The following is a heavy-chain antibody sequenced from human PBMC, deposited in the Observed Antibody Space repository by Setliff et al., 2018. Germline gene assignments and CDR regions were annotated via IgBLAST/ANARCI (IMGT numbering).Heavy chain of an antibody. Sequence: ASVKVSCKASGYTLSNSILSWVRQAPGQGLEWVGWISAYTGNTKYAQKLQGRVTMTTDTSTSTAYLELRSLTSDDTAVYYCSRLARYCTSTSCQGASGAEFWGQGTLVTVSS. J-gene: IGHJ4*02. CDR3: SRLARYCTSTSCQGASGAEF. V-gene: IGHV1-18*01. CDR2: ISAYTGNT. CDR1: GYTLSNSI. D-gene: IGHD2-2*01.